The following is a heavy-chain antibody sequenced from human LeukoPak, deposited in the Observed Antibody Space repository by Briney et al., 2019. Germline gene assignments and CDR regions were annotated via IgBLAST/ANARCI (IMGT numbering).Heavy chain of an antibody. CDR2: TNWHGGST. J-gene: IGHJ5*02. Sequence: GGSLRLSCAASQFTFNDYAMSWVRQAPGKGLEWVSGTNWHGGSTYYADSVKGRFTISRDNAKNSLYLQMNSLRAEDTALYYCAREGVSYYYGSGSFNWFDPWGQGTLVTVSS. D-gene: IGHD3-10*01. CDR1: QFTFNDYA. CDR3: AREGVSYYYGSGSFNWFDP. V-gene: IGHV3-20*04.